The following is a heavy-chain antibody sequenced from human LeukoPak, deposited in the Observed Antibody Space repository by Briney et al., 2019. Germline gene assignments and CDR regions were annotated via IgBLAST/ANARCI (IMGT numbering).Heavy chain of an antibody. CDR2: ISNGGNT. D-gene: IGHD3-9*01. CDR1: GGSFNTEY. CDR3: VAVSTRGSPGYHYFFDS. J-gene: IGHJ4*02. Sequence: PSETLSLTCTVSGGSFNTEYWSWIRQTPGEGLEWVGYISNGGNTNYSPSLKSRLTISIDTSKNQFSLNLNSVTAADTAIYYCVAVSTRGSPGYHYFFDSWGQGTLVTVSS. V-gene: IGHV4-59*01.